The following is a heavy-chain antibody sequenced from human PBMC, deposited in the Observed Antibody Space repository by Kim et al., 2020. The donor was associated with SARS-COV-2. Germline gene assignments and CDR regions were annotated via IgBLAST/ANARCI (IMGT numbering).Heavy chain of an antibody. J-gene: IGHJ4*02. D-gene: IGHD1-26*01. CDR2: TYYMSRWYN. Sequence: SQTLSLTCAISGDNVSSNSAAWNWIRQSSSRGLEWLGRTYYMSRWYNDYAVSVKSRITINPDTSKNQFSLQLNSVTPEDTAVYYCAREWQGGSSEFDYWGQGTLVTVSS. CDR3: AREWQGGSSEFDY. V-gene: IGHV6-1*01. CDR1: GDNVSSNSAA.